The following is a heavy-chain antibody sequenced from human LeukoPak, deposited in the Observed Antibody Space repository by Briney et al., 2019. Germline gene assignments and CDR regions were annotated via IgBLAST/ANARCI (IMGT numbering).Heavy chain of an antibody. CDR3: ARGFVRENYYYDGMDV. D-gene: IGHD3-10*02. CDR2: IYHSGST. Sequence: PSQTLSLTCAVSGGSISSGGYSWSWIRQPPGKGLEWIGYIYHSGSTYYNPSLKRRVTISVDRSKIQFSLKLSSVTAADTAVYYCARGFVRENYYYDGMDVWGQGTTVTVSS. J-gene: IGHJ6*02. V-gene: IGHV4-30-2*01. CDR1: GGSISSGGYS.